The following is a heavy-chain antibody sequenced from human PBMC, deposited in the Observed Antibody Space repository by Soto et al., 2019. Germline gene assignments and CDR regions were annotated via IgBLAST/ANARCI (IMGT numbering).Heavy chain of an antibody. J-gene: IGHJ5*02. V-gene: IGHV4-34*01. CDR1: GGSFSGYY. CDR2: INHSGST. D-gene: IGHD3-10*01. CDR3: ARGLLLWFGELFRYNWFDP. Sequence: SETLSLTCAVYGGSFSGYYWSWIRQPPGKGLEWIGEINHSGSTNYNPSLKSRVTISVDTSKNQFSLKLSSVTAADTAVYYCARGLLLWFGELFRYNWFDPWGQGTLVTDSS.